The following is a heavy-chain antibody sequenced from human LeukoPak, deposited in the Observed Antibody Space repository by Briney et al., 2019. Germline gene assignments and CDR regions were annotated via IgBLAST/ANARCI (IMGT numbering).Heavy chain of an antibody. CDR1: GFTFSSYA. J-gene: IGHJ4*02. CDR2: ISGSGGNT. V-gene: IGHV3-23*01. CDR3: ARGMSATSGYLELEY. D-gene: IGHD3-22*01. Sequence: GGSLRLSCAASGFTFSSYAMSWVRQSTGKGLEWVSAISGSGGNTYSADSVKGRCTISRDNSKKTLFLHMNSLRAEDTAVYYCARGMSATSGYLELEYWGQGTLVTVST.